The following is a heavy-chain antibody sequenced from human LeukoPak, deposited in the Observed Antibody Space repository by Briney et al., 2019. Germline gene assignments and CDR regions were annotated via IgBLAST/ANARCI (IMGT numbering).Heavy chain of an antibody. D-gene: IGHD3-22*01. CDR2: INPNSGGT. CDR1: GYTFTGYY. J-gene: IGHJ4*02. CDR3: ARHDSSAQPRFDY. Sequence: ASVKVSCKASGYTFTGYYMHWVRQAPGQGLEWMGWINPNSGGTNYAQKFQGRVTMTRDTSISTAYMELSRLRSDDTAVYYCARHDSSAQPRFDYWGQGTLVTVSS. V-gene: IGHV1-2*02.